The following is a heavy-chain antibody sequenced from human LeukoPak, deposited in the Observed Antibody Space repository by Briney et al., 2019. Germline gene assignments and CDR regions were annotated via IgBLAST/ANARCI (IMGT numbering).Heavy chain of an antibody. CDR1: GGSFSGYY. CDR2: INHSGST. CDR3: AREESGSSWLRYYYYYMDV. D-gene: IGHD6-13*01. Sequence: SETLSLTCAVYGGSFSGYYWSWIRQPPGKALEWIGEINHSGSTNYNPSLKSRVTISVDTSKNQFSLKLSSVTAADTAVYYCAREESGSSWLRYYYYYMDVWGKGTTVTISS. J-gene: IGHJ6*03. V-gene: IGHV4-34*01.